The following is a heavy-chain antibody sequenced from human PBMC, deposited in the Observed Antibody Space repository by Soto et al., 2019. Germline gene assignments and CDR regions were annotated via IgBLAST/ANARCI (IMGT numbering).Heavy chain of an antibody. CDR1: GGTFSSYA. V-gene: IGHV1-69*13. Sequence: SVKVSCKASGGTFSSYAISWVRQAPGQGLEWMGGIIPIFGTANYAQKFQGRVTITADESTSTAYMELSSLRSEDTAVYYCAREGPSFIAVAGTGWLDPWGQGTLVTVSS. J-gene: IGHJ5*02. D-gene: IGHD6-19*01. CDR2: IIPIFGTA. CDR3: AREGPSFIAVAGTGWLDP.